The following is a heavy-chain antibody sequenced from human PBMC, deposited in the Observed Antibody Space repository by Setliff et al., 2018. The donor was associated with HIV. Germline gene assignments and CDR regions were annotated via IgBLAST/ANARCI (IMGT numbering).Heavy chain of an antibody. CDR2: IYSSGST. Sequence: SETLSLTCTVSGDSISSGTYYWSWIRQPAGKGLEWIGRIYSSGSTNYNPSLESRVTISVDTSKNQFSLKLNSVTAADTAVYYCARLRPSVADRSYFDHWGQGTLVTVSS. J-gene: IGHJ4*02. D-gene: IGHD6-19*01. V-gene: IGHV4-61*02. CDR3: ARLRPSVADRSYFDH. CDR1: GDSISSGTYY.